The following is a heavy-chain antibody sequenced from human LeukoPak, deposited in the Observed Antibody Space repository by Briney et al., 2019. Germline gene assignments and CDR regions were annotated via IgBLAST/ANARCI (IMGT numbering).Heavy chain of an antibody. CDR3: ATSYSSSWPEIDY. CDR1: GGSISGGSYY. Sequence: SETLSLTCTVSGGSISGGSYYWGWVRQPPGKGLEWIGSIYNSGSTYYNPSLKSRVTLSVDTSKNQFSLKLSSVTAADTAVYYCATSYSSSWPEIDYWGQGTLVTVSS. D-gene: IGHD6-13*01. V-gene: IGHV4-39*01. CDR2: IYNSGST. J-gene: IGHJ4*02.